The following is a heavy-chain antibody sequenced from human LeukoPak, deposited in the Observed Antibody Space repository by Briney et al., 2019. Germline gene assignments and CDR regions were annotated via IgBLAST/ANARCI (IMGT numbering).Heavy chain of an antibody. CDR2: NYYGQTN. V-gene: IGHV4-39*01. Sequence: PSETLSLTCTISAATISSSSNHWGCLPPSPGQGLESIMRNYYGQTNYYNPSRYSRVTISVVTTNDQFILQLNSVTAADAAVYYCVRHDGRGGATMGAFDSWGQGSLVTVSS. D-gene: IGHD4/OR15-4a*01. CDR1: AATISSSSNH. CDR3: VRHDGRGGATMGAFDS. J-gene: IGHJ5*01.